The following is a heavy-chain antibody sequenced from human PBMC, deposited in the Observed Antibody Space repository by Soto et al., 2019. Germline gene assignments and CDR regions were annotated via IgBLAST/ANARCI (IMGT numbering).Heavy chain of an antibody. CDR1: GGSFSGYY. V-gene: IGHV4-34*09. J-gene: IGHJ5*02. CDR3: ARGFQFGVVPAATTGWFDP. D-gene: IGHD2-2*01. CDR2: IYYSGST. Sequence: PSETLSLTCAVYGGSFSGYYWSWIRQPPGKGLEWIGYIYYSGSTYYNPSHKSRLTISVDTSKNQFSLNLSSVTAADTAVYYCARGFQFGVVPAATTGWFDPWGQGTLVTVSS.